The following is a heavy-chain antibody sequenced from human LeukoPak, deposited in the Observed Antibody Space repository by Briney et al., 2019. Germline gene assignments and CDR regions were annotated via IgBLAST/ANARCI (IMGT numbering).Heavy chain of an antibody. CDR3: ATDSPDSLFDP. CDR1: GGSISSSSYY. Sequence: SETLSLTCTVSGGSISSSSYYWGWMRQPPGKGLEWIGSIYDSGSTYYNPPLKSRVPISVDTSTNQFSPELSSAPAADTAVYYCATDSPDSLFDPWGQGTLVTVSS. V-gene: IGHV4-39*01. D-gene: IGHD3-3*01. CDR2: IYDSGST. J-gene: IGHJ5*02.